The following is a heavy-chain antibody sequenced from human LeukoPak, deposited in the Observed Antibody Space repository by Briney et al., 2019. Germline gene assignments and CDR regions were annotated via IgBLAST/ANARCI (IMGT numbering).Heavy chain of an antibody. CDR2: MFSSGST. CDR3: VRARGYSYGFDP. J-gene: IGHJ5*02. D-gene: IGHD5-18*01. V-gene: IGHV4-39*01. CDR1: GGSISSYY. Sequence: PSETLSLTCTVSGGSISSYYWGWTRQPPGKGLEWIGSMFSSGSTHYDPSLRSRVTISIDTSKNQFSLNLISVTAADTAVYYCVRARGYSYGFDPWGQGALVTVSS.